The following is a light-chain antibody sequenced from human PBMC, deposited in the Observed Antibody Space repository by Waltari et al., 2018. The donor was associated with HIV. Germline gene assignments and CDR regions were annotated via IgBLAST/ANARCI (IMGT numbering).Light chain of an antibody. CDR1: SRDVGGYNY. J-gene: IGLJ2*01. Sequence: QSALTQPASVFGSPGQSITISCTGTSRDVGGYNYVSWYQQHPGKAPKLMIYEVSNRPSGVSNRFSGSKSGNTASLTISGLQAEDEADYYCSSYTSSTTLVFGGGTKLTVL. CDR3: SSYTSSTTLV. V-gene: IGLV2-14*01. CDR2: EVS.